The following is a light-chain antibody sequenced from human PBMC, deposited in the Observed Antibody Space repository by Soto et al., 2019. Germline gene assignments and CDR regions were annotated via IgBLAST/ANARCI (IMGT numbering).Light chain of an antibody. Sequence: QSALTQPASASGSPGQSITISCTGTGSDIGDYKYVSWYQQRPGKAPKLMIYEVSNRPSGVSNRFSGSKSGNTASLTISGLQADDEADYYCSSYRSTNTPYVFGTGTKVTVL. CDR2: EVS. J-gene: IGLJ1*01. V-gene: IGLV2-14*01. CDR1: GSDIGDYKY. CDR3: SSYRSTNTPYV.